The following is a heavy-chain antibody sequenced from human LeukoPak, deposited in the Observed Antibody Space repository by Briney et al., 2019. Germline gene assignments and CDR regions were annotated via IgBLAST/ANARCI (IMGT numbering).Heavy chain of an antibody. J-gene: IGHJ5*02. V-gene: IGHV5-10-1*01. CDR2: FYPSDSYT. Sequence: GESLKISCEGSGYSFTSYWISCVRQMPGKGLECMGRFYPSDSYTKYGPSSQGHVTISADKSISTASLQWSSLKASDTAMYYCARGGLGVVNWFDPWGQGTLVTVSS. CDR1: GYSFTSYW. CDR3: ARGGLGVVNWFDP. D-gene: IGHD3-16*01.